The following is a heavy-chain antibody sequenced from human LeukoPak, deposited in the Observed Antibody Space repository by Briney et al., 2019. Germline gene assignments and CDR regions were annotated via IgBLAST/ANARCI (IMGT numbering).Heavy chain of an antibody. CDR1: GLTLSSKY. CDR2: IYDGGTT. CDR3: AREQPPGVYFDC. J-gene: IGHJ4*02. Sequence: GGSLRLSCAASGLTLSSKYMRWVGQAPGKGVEWVYIIYDGGTTYPAHSVKGRFPISRDNSKNTVFLQMNSLRAEDTAVYYCAREQPPGVYFDCWGQGALVTVSS. V-gene: IGHV3-53*01. D-gene: IGHD1-14*01.